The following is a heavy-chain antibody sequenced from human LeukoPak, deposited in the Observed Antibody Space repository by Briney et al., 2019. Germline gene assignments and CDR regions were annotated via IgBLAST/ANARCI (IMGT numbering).Heavy chain of an antibody. J-gene: IGHJ4*02. D-gene: IGHD3-3*01. CDR1: GFTFSTHS. Sequence: GGSLRLSCAASGFTFSTHSMNWVRQAPGKGLEWVSYISSSSSSIYYADSVKGRFTISRDNAKNSLYLQMNSLRAEDTAVYYCAKGPPYYDFWSGYYQLDYWGQGTLVTVSS. CDR2: ISSSSSSI. V-gene: IGHV3-48*01. CDR3: AKGPPYYDFWSGYYQLDY.